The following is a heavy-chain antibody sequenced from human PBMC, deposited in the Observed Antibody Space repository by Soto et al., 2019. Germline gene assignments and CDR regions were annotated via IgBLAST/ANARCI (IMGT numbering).Heavy chain of an antibody. CDR1: GGSISSSNC. CDR3: ARVSRSYYYGMDV. CDR2: IYHSGST. Sequence: QVQLQESGPGLVKPSGTLSLTCAVSGGSISSSNCWSWVRQPPGKGLEWIGEIYHSGSTNFNPSLKSRVTISVDNSKNQFSLKLNSVTAADTAVYYCARVSRSYYYGMDVWGQGTTVTVSS. J-gene: IGHJ6*02. V-gene: IGHV4-4*02.